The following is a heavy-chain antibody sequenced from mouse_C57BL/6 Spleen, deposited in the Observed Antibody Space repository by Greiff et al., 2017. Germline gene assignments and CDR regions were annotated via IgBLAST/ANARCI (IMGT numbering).Heavy chain of an antibody. D-gene: IGHD1-1*01. CDR3: ARDGGVITTAGWYFDV. J-gene: IGHJ1*03. V-gene: IGHV5-4*01. Sequence: EVQLVESGGGLVKPGGSLKLSCAASGFTFSSYAMSWVRQTPEKRLEWVATISDGGSYTYYPDNVKGRFTISRDNAKNNLYLQMSHLKSEDTAMYYGARDGGVITTAGWYFDVWGTGTTVTVSA. CDR2: ISDGGSYT. CDR1: GFTFSSYA.